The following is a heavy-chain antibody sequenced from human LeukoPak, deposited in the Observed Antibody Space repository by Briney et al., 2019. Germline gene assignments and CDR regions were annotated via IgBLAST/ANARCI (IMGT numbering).Heavy chain of an antibody. CDR2: IYYSGST. V-gene: IGHV4-59*08. CDR1: GGSISSYY. CDR3: ARHGTDGYNVPTYYFDY. J-gene: IGHJ4*02. Sequence: SETLSLTCTVSGGSISSYYWSWIRQPPGKGLEWIGYIYYSGSTNYNPSLKSRVTISVDTSKNQFSLKLSSVTAADTAVYYCARHGTDGYNVPTYYFDYWGQGTLVTVSS. D-gene: IGHD5-24*01.